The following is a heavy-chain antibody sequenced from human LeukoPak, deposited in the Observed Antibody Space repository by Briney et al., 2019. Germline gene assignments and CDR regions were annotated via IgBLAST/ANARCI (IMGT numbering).Heavy chain of an antibody. J-gene: IGHJ6*02. CDR1: GGTFSSYA. CDR2: IIPILGIA. V-gene: IGHV1-69*04. D-gene: IGHD6-13*01. Sequence: GSSVKVSCKASGGTFSSYAISWVRQAPGQGLEWMGRIIPILGIANYAQKFQGRVTITADKSTGTAYMELSSLRSEDTAVYYCASSGSWYFSPTDYYYYGMDVWGQGTTVTVSS. CDR3: ASSGSWYFSPTDYYYYGMDV.